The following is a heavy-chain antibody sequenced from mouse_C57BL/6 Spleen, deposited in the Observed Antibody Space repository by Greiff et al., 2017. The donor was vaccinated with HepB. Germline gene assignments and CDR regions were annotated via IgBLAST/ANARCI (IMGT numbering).Heavy chain of an antibody. CDR3: ASSPYYGSSYGFAY. Sequence: QVQLQQPGAELVMPGASVKLSCKASGYTFTSYWMHWVKQRPGQGLEWIGEIDPSDSYTNYNQKFNGKSTLTVDKSSSTAYMQLSSLTSEDSAVYYCASSPYYGSSYGFAYWGQGTLVTVSA. J-gene: IGHJ3*01. D-gene: IGHD1-1*01. CDR1: GYTFTSYW. CDR2: IDPSDSYT. V-gene: IGHV1-69*01.